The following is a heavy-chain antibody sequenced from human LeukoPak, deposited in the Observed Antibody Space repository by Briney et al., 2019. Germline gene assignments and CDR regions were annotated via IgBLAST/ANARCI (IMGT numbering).Heavy chain of an antibody. CDR1: GGSFSGYY. CDR3: ARGPDWYFDL. CDR2: INHSGST. V-gene: IGHV4-34*01. J-gene: IGHJ2*01. Sequence: SETLSLTCAVYGGSFSGYYWSWIRQPPGKGLEWIGEINHSGSTNYNPSLKSRVSISVDTSKNQFSLKLSSVTAADTAVYYCARGPDWYFDLWGRGTLVTVSS.